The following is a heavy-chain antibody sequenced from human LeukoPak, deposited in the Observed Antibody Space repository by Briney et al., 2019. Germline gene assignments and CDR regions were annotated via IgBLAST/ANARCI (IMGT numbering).Heavy chain of an antibody. J-gene: IGHJ4*02. CDR2: IYPGDSET. Sequence: GESLKISCKGSGSTFIRFWIGWVRPMPGKGLEWMGIIYPGDSETRYSPSFQGQVTISVDKSISTAYLQWSSLKASDTAVYYCATGGIYSSNFDYWGQGTLVTVSS. CDR3: ATGGIYSSNFDY. CDR1: GSTFIRFW. D-gene: IGHD5-18*01. V-gene: IGHV5-51*01.